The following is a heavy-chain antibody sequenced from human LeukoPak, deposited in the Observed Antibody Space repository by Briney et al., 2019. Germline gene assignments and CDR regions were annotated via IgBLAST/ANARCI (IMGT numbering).Heavy chain of an antibody. CDR2: ISPNGVIT. D-gene: IGHD5-24*01. Sequence: GGSLRLSCAASGFTFSSHGMNWVRQAPGKGLEWVSGISPNGVITYYADSVKGRFTISRDNSKGTVSLQMNSLRPEDTAVYYCAKDDAWLQYGDWGRGTLVTVSS. V-gene: IGHV3-23*01. CDR1: GFTFSSHG. CDR3: AKDDAWLQYGD. J-gene: IGHJ4*02.